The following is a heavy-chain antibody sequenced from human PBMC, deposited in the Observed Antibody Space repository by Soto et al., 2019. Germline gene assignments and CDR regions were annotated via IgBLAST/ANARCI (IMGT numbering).Heavy chain of an antibody. Sequence: QVQLVQSGAEVKKPGSSVKVSCKASGDTFSSYAISWVRQAPGQGLEWMGGIIPIFGTANYAQKFQGSVTIPADESTSTAYMELSSLRSEDTAVYYCARDGSGYRSRASPMDVWGQGTTVTVSS. V-gene: IGHV1-69*01. D-gene: IGHD3-22*01. CDR1: GDTFSSYA. J-gene: IGHJ6*02. CDR3: ARDGSGYRSRASPMDV. CDR2: IIPIFGTA.